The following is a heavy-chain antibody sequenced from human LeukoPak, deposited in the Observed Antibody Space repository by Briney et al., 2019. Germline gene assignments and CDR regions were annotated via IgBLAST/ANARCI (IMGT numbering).Heavy chain of an antibody. CDR2: ISGSGGST. D-gene: IGHD3-10*01. Sequence: GGSLRLSCAASGFTFSSYGMSWVRQAPGKGLEWVSAISGSGGSTYYADSVKGRFTISRDNSKNTLYLQMNSLRAEDTAVYYCAKYQLWFGELLSHYYYMDVWGKGTTVTISS. J-gene: IGHJ6*03. CDR3: AKYQLWFGELLSHYYYMDV. V-gene: IGHV3-23*01. CDR1: GFTFSSYG.